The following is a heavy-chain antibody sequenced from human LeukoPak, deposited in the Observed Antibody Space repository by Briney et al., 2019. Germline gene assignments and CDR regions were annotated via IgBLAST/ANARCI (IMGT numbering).Heavy chain of an antibody. Sequence: PGGSLRLSCAASGLTFSSYAMSWVRQDPGQGLEWFSTISGSGGSSYYADSVKGRFTISRDNSKNTLYLQMNSLRAEDTAVYYCATIPYNWNYGDYWGQGTLVTVSS. CDR2: ISGSGGSS. CDR3: ATIPYNWNYGDY. J-gene: IGHJ4*02. CDR1: GLTFSSYA. V-gene: IGHV3-23*01. D-gene: IGHD1-20*01.